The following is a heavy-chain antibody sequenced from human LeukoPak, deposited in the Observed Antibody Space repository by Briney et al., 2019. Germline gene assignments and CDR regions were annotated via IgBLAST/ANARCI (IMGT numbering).Heavy chain of an antibody. CDR3: ARASPNYYDSSGYSPFDY. Sequence: GSSVKVSCKASGGTFSSYAISWVRQAPGQGLEWMGGIIPIFGTANYAQKFQGRVTITADESTSTAYMELSSLRSEDTAVYYCARASPNYYDSSGYSPFDYWGQGTLVTVSS. V-gene: IGHV1-69*01. D-gene: IGHD3-22*01. CDR2: IIPIFGTA. CDR1: GGTFSSYA. J-gene: IGHJ4*02.